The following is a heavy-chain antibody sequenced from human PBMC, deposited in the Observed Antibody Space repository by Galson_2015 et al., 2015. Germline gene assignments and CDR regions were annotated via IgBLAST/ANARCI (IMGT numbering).Heavy chain of an antibody. CDR1: GFTFSTYW. D-gene: IGHD3-16*01. CDR2: VSPDGSGA. V-gene: IGHV3-74*01. CDR3: VTDRRLWV. Sequence: SLRLSCAASGFTFSTYWMHWVRQAPGKGLVWVSRVSPDGSGADYADFAKGRFTISRDNAKNMVYPQMESLRVEDMAVYYCVTDRRLWVWGQGTTVTVSS. J-gene: IGHJ6*02.